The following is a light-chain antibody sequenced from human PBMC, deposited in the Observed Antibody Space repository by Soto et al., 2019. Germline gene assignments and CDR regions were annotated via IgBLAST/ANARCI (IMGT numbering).Light chain of an antibody. Sequence: EIVMTQSPATLSASPGERGTLSCRASQSVSSSYLTWYQQKPGQAPRLLVYGASTRATGIPARFSGSGAGTDFTLTITSLQSEDFGVYFCQQYKDWPTTFGQGTKVDI. CDR3: QQYKDWPTT. J-gene: IGKJ1*01. CDR1: QSVSSSY. CDR2: GAS. V-gene: IGKV3-15*01.